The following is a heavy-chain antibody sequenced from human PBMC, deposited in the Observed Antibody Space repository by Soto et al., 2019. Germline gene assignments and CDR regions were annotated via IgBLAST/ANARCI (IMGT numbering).Heavy chain of an antibody. CDR1: GFTFSTYA. J-gene: IGHJ4*02. CDR2: ISDSGGTA. CDR3: AKDGCSSTSCHHFDS. V-gene: IGHV3-23*01. D-gene: IGHD2-2*01. Sequence: EVQLLESGGGLVLPGESLRLSCAASGFTFSTYAMSWVRQAPGKGLEWVSAISDSGGTAFHADPVKGRFTISRENSKSTLYLQMSGLRAEDTAVYYCAKDGCSSTSCHHFDSWGQGTLVTVSS.